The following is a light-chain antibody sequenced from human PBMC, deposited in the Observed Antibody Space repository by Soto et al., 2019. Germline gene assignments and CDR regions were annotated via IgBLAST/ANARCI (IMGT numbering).Light chain of an antibody. J-gene: IGKJ1*01. V-gene: IGKV3-20*01. CDR2: GTS. Sequence: VLTQSPGTLSLSPGERAILACRASQRVSSTYLAWYQQKRGQAPRLLIYGTSTSATGTPDRFRGSGSGTDFTLTISRLDPDDVAVYSCQQYASSPRTFGQGKRVEIK. CDR1: QRVSSTY. CDR3: QQYASSPRT.